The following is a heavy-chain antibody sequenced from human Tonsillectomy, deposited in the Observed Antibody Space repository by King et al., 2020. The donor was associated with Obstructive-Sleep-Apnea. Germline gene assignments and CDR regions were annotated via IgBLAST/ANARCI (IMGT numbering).Heavy chain of an antibody. Sequence: QVQLVESGGGVVQPGKSLTLSCVGSGFTFRNYALHWVRQAPGKGLEWVAGISYDARNMYYADSGRSRFTVSRDNPKNTIYLQMSSLKTGDTALYYCVRGSVERLITSPFDFWGRGTLVTVSS. V-gene: IGHV3-30*04. J-gene: IGHJ4*02. CDR1: GFTFRNYA. CDR2: ISYDARNM. CDR3: VRGSVERLITSPFDF. D-gene: IGHD1-1*01.